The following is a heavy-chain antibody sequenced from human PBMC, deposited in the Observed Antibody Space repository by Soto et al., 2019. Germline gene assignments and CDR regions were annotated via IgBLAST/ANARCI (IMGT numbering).Heavy chain of an antibody. CDR3: AREYTAWPLAYGLDV. CDR1: GFTFSSYA. CDR2: ISSRSDI. Sequence: GGSLRLSCAASGFTFSSYAMHWVRQAPGKGLEWVSSISSRSDIYYADSVKGRFTISRDNAKNSVSLQMNSLRAEDTAVYYCAREYTAWPLAYGLDVWGQGTTVTVSS. V-gene: IGHV3-21*01. D-gene: IGHD2-2*02. J-gene: IGHJ6*02.